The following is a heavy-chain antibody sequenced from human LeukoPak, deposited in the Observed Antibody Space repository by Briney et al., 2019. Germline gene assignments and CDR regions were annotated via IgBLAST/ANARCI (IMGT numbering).Heavy chain of an antibody. D-gene: IGHD1-26*01. CDR2: IYSGGST. CDR3: AKEWEPGTVFDY. CDR1: GFTVSSNY. J-gene: IGHJ4*02. V-gene: IGHV3-53*01. Sequence: GGSLRLSCAASGFTVSSNYMSWVRQAPGKGLEWVSVIYSGGSTFNTDSVRGRFTISRDDSKNTLYLQMNSLRAEDTAVYYCAKEWEPGTVFDYWGQGTLVTVSS.